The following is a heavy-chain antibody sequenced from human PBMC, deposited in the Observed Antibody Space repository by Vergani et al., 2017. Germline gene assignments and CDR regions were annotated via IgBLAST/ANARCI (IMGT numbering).Heavy chain of an antibody. CDR1: GGSINSHNYY. D-gene: IGHD3-16*01. J-gene: IGHJ4*02. CDR2: IHTSGST. CDR3: VRQVFGCDS. V-gene: IGHV4-61*02. Sequence: QVQLQESGPGLVKPSQTLSLTCTVSGGSINSHNYYWSWIRQPAGKGLEWIGRIHTSGSTNYNPSLKSRVTMSEDTSKNQFFLKLRSVTAADTAVYYCVRQVFGCDSWGQGVPVTVSS.